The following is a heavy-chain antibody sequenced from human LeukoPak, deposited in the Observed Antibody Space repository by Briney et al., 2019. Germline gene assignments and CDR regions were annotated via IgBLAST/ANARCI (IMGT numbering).Heavy chain of an antibody. CDR2: INHSGST. Sequence: SETLSLTCAVYGGSFSGYYWSWIRQPPGKGLEWIGEINHSGSTNYKPSLKSRVTISVDTSKNQFSLKLSSVTAADTAVYYCARGQAYDYVWGSYRSISIFDYWGQGTLVTVSS. D-gene: IGHD3-16*02. CDR3: ARGQAYDYVWGSYRSISIFDY. J-gene: IGHJ4*02. CDR1: GGSFSGYY. V-gene: IGHV4-34*01.